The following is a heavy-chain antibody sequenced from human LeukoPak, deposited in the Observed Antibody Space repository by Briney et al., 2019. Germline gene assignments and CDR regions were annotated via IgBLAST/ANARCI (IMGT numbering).Heavy chain of an antibody. D-gene: IGHD3-22*01. Sequence: GGSLRLSCAASGFTFSTYTMNWVRQTPEKGLEWVSGISGGGTTYYADSVKGQFTISRDNAKNSLYLQMNSLRAEDTAVYYCARDHSPYYYDSSGYYGYWGQGTLVTVSS. CDR1: GFTFSTYT. V-gene: IGHV3-69-1*01. CDR3: ARDHSPYYYDSSGYYGY. CDR2: ISGGGTT. J-gene: IGHJ4*02.